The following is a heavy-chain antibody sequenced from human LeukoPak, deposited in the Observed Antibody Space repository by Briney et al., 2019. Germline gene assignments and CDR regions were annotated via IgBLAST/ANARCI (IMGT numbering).Heavy chain of an antibody. Sequence: PGGSLRLSCAASGFTFSSYAMHWVRQAPGQGLEWVAVISSDGSNKYYADSLKGRFTISRDNSNNTLYLQMNSLRAEDTAVYYCAILGPTMIVVGYWSQGNLVTVSS. CDR3: AILGPTMIVVGY. D-gene: IGHD3-22*01. J-gene: IGHJ4*02. CDR1: GFTFSSYA. V-gene: IGHV3-30-3*01. CDR2: ISSDGSNK.